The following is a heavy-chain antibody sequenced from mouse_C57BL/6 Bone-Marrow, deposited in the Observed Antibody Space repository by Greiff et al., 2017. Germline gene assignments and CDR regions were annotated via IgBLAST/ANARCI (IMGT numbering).Heavy chain of an antibody. Sequence: QVQLQQSGPELVKPGASVKISCKASGYAFSSSWMNWVKQRPGKGLEWIGQIYPGDGDTNYNGKFKGKATLTADKSSSTAYMQLSSLTSEDSAVYFCARSPRDAMDYWGQGTSVTVSS. V-gene: IGHV1-80*01. CDR3: ARSPRDAMDY. J-gene: IGHJ4*01. CDR1: GYAFSSSW. CDR2: IYPGDGDT.